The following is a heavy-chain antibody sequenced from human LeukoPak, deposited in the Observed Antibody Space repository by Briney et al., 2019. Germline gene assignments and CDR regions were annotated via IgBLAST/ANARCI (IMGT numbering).Heavy chain of an antibody. CDR2: IYSAGSS. V-gene: IGHV3-53*01. CDR1: GFSVSNNY. D-gene: IGHD2-8*01. J-gene: IGHJ4*02. CDR3: ARDRGTLYYAAGY. Sequence: GGSLRLSCEASGFSVSNNYMSWVRQAPGKGLEWVSVIYSAGSSLYAESVRGRFTISRDYSTNTLSLQMNSLRAEDTAVYYCARDRGTLYYAAGYWGQGTLVTVSS.